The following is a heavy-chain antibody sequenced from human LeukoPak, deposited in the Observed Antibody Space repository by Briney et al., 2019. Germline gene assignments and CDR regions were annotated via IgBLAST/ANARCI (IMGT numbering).Heavy chain of an antibody. CDR1: GYTFTSYD. CDR3: ARVTSAVAGGDY. V-gene: IGHV1-8*03. J-gene: IGHJ4*02. Sequence: ASVKVSCKASGYTFTSYDINWVRQATGQGLEWMGWMNPNSGNTGYAQKFQGRVTITRNTSISTAYMELSSLRSEDTAVYYCARVTSAVAGGDYWGQGTLVTVSS. D-gene: IGHD6-19*01. CDR2: MNPNSGNT.